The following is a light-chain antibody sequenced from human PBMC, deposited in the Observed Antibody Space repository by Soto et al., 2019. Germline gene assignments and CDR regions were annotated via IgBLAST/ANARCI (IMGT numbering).Light chain of an antibody. Sequence: QAVVTQPASVSGSPGQSITISCTGTSSDVGGYNYVSWYQQHPGKAPKLMIYEVSNRPSGVPDRFSGSKSGNTASLTVSGLLAEDEADYYCSSHAGINNVVFGGGTKLTVL. CDR2: EVS. J-gene: IGLJ3*02. CDR1: SSDVGGYNY. V-gene: IGLV2-8*01. CDR3: SSHAGINNVV.